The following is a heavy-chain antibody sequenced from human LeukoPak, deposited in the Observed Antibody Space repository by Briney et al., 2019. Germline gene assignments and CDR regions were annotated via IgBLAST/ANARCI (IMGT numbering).Heavy chain of an antibody. CDR1: GFTFSSYA. V-gene: IGHV3-23*01. D-gene: IGHD6-13*01. CDR2: ISGSGGST. J-gene: IGHJ4*02. Sequence: GGSLRLSCAASGFTFSSYAMSWVRQAPGKGLEWVSVISGSGGSTYYADSVKGRFTISRDNPKNTLYLQMNTLRAEDTAVYYCVESSSSWYHFDYWGQGTLVTVSS. CDR3: VESSSSWYHFDY.